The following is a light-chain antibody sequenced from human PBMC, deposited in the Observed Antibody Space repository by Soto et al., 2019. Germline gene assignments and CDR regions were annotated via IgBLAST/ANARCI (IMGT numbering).Light chain of an antibody. CDR3: LLSFSGTHVV. J-gene: IGLJ2*01. CDR2: DTS. CDR1: TGAVTSGHY. V-gene: IGLV7-46*01. Sequence: QAVVTQEPSLTVSPGGTVTLTCGSSTGAVTSGHYPYWFPQKSGQAPRALIYDTSNKHSWTPARFSGSLLGGKAALTLSGAQPEDEAEYYCLLSFSGTHVVFGGGTKLTVL.